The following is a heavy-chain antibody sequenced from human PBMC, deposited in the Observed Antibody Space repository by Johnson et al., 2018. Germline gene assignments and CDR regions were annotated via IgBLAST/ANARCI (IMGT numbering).Heavy chain of an antibody. J-gene: IGHJ3*02. CDR2: VNNDGRNT. V-gene: IGHV3-74*01. D-gene: IGHD2-8*01. CDR1: GFTFRNYW. Sequence: VQLQESGGGLVQPGGSLRLSCAASGFTFRNYWMHWVRQVPGKGLVWVSRVNNDGRNTAYADSVKGRFSISRDNSRKTLYLEMNSLRVEDTAVYYCARKGPNHAFDIWGQGTMVTVSS. CDR3: ARKGPNHAFDI.